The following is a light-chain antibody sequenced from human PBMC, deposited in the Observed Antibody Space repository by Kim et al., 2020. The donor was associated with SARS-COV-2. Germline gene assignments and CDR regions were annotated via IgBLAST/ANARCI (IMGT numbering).Light chain of an antibody. CDR1: QRVSSNY. CDR3: QQYASSPWT. Sequence: SPGERATLSCRAGQRVSSNYLAWYQHKPGQTPRVLIYGASSRVTGIPDRFSGSGSGTDFTLTINRLEPEDFAVYYCQQYASSPWTFGQGTKVEIK. CDR2: GAS. J-gene: IGKJ1*01. V-gene: IGKV3-20*01.